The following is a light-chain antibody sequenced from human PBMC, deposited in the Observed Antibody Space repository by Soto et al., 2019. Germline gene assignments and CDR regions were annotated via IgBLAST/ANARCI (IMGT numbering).Light chain of an antibody. CDR1: SSDVGNYNL. V-gene: IGLV2-23*01. Sequence: QSVLTQPASVSGSPGQSITISCTGTSSDVGNYNLVSWYQQHPGKAPKLMIYEGSKRPSGGSNRFSGSKSGNTASLTISGLQAEDEADYYCCSYSGSSTPNWVFGGGTKLTVL. CDR2: EGS. J-gene: IGLJ3*02. CDR3: CSYSGSSTPNWV.